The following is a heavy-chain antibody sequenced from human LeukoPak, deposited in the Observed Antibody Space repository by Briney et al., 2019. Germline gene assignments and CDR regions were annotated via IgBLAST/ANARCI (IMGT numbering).Heavy chain of an antibody. CDR2: INPNSGGT. V-gene: IGHV1-2*02. Sequence: YMXWXXXXPGQGLEWXGWINPNSGGTNYAQKFQGRVTMTRDTSISTAYMELSRLRSDDTAVFYCARVGAPKSDAFDIWGQGTMVTVSS. D-gene: IGHD1-26*01. J-gene: IGHJ3*02. CDR1: Y. CDR3: ARVGAPKSDAFDI.